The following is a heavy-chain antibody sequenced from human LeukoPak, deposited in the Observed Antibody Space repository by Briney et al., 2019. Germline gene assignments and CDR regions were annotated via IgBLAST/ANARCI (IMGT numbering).Heavy chain of an antibody. CDR2: ISSSSSYI. CDR1: GFTFSSYS. D-gene: IGHD3-10*01. J-gene: IGHJ6*03. Sequence: PGGSLRLSCAASGFTFSSYSMNWVRQAPGKGLEWVSSISSSSSYIYYADSVKGRFTISRDNAKNSLYLQMNSLRAEDTAVYYCARDGFGEYAPEYYYYYYYMDVWGKGTTVTVSS. CDR3: ARDGFGEYAPEYYYYYYYMDV. V-gene: IGHV3-21*01.